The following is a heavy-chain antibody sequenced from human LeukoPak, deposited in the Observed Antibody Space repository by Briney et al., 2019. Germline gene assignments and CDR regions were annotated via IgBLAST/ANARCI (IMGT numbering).Heavy chain of an antibody. CDR2: ISAYNGNT. V-gene: IGHV1-18*01. J-gene: IGHJ4*02. CDR3: ARVVWAYCSSTSCYSPDY. Sequence: GASVKVSCKASGYTFTSYGISWVRQAPGQGLECMGWISAYNGNTNYAQKLQGRVTMTTDTSTSTAYMELRSLRSDDTAVYYCARVVWAYCSSTSCYSPDYWGQGTLVTVSS. D-gene: IGHD2-2*01. CDR1: GYTFTSYG.